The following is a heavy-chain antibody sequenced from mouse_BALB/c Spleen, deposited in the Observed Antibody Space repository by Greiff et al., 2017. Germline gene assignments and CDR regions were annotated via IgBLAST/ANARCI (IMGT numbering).Heavy chain of an antibody. CDR2: ISYSGST. J-gene: IGHJ4*01. D-gene: IGHD3-1*01. CDR3: ARTTRATWVLYAMDY. Sequence: EVHLVESGPGLVKPSQSLSLTCTVTGYSITSDYAWNWIRQFPGNKLEWMGYISYSGSTSYNPSLKSRISITRDTSKNQFFLQLNSVTTEDTATYYCARTTRATWVLYAMDYWGQGTSVTVSS. V-gene: IGHV3-2*02. CDR1: GYSITSDYA.